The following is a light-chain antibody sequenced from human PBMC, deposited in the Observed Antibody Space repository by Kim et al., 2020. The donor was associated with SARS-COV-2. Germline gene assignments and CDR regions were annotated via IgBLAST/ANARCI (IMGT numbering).Light chain of an antibody. CDR1: SNN. CDR3: KQYQNWRTWT. CDR2: GAS. Sequence: SNNLSWYQQRPGQAPRLLIYGASTRATGVPARFSGNRSETDFTLTISSLQSEDFAVYYCKQYQNWRTWTFGQGTKVDIK. V-gene: IGKV3-15*01. J-gene: IGKJ1*01.